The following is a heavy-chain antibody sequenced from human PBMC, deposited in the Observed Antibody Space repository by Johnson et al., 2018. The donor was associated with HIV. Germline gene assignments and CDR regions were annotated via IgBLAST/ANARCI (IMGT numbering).Heavy chain of an antibody. Sequence: VQLVESGGGLVQPGRSLRLSCAASGFTFDDYAMHWVRQAPGKGLEWVSGISWNSGSIGYADSVKGRFTISRDNAKNSLYLQMNSLRAEDTALYYCAKDFHYYGSGSYADAFDIWGQGTMVTVSS. J-gene: IGHJ3*02. CDR2: ISWNSGSI. CDR3: AKDFHYYGSGSYADAFDI. D-gene: IGHD3-10*01. V-gene: IGHV3-9*01. CDR1: GFTFDDYA.